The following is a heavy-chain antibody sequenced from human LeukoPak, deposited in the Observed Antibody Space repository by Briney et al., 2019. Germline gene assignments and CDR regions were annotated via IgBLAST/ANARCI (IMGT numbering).Heavy chain of an antibody. CDR1: GGSISNYY. Sequence: SETLSLTCTVSGGSISNYYWSWIRQLPGKGLEWIGYIYYSGSTNYNPSLKSRVTISVDTSKNQFPLKLSSVTAADTAVYYCAGVGGTNYYYYGMDVWGQGTTVTVSS. CDR3: AGVGGTNYYYYGMDV. J-gene: IGHJ6*02. CDR2: IYYSGST. V-gene: IGHV4-59*01. D-gene: IGHD1-26*01.